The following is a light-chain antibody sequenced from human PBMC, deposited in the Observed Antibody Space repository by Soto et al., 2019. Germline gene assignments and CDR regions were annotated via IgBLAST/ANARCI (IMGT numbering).Light chain of an antibody. V-gene: IGKV3-15*01. CDR1: QSVSSN. J-gene: IGKJ2*01. CDR2: GAS. Sequence: IVMTQSPATLSVSPGERATLSCRASQSVSSNVAWYQQIPGQTPRLLIYGASTRTTGIPVRFSGSGSGTEFTLTIGSLQSEEFAFYDGHQYDDGPYTFGQGTKVEI. CDR3: HQYDDGPYT.